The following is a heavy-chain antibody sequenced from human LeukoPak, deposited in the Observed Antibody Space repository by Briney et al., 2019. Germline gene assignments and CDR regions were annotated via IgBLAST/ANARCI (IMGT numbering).Heavy chain of an antibody. J-gene: IGHJ4*02. CDR1: GYTLTELS. CDR3: ATRRFLEWLLYY. D-gene: IGHD3-3*01. V-gene: IGHV1-24*01. CDR2: FDPEDGET. Sequence: ASAKVSCKVSGYTLTELSMHWVRQAPGKGLEWMGGFDPEDGETIYAQKFQGRVTMTEDTSTDTAYMELSSLRSEDTAVYYCATRRFLEWLLYYWGQGTLVTVSS.